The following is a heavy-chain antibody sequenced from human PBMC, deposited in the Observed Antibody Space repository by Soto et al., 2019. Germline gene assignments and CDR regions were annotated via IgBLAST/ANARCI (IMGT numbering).Heavy chain of an antibody. CDR1: GYSFTSYW. Sequence: ESLKISCKGSGYSFTSYWIGWVRQMPGKGLEWMGIIYPGDSDTRYSPSFQGQVTISADKSISTAYLQWSSLKASDTAMYYCARSITMIVVDPNWFDPWGQGTLVTVSS. CDR2: IYPGDSDT. J-gene: IGHJ5*02. V-gene: IGHV5-51*01. D-gene: IGHD3-22*01. CDR3: ARSITMIVVDPNWFDP.